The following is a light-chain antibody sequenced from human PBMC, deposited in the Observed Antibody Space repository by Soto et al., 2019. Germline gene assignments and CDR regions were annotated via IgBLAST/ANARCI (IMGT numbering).Light chain of an antibody. CDR3: QQLSSYPLT. V-gene: IGKV3-20*01. Sequence: IVLTQSPGTRSLSAGERATLSCRASQSVSSSYLAWYQQKPGQAPRLLIYGASSRATGIPDRFSGGVSGTDGTLTISRLQTEDGSVYDCQQLSSYPLTFGGGTKVDIK. J-gene: IGKJ4*01. CDR1: QSVSSSY. CDR2: GAS.